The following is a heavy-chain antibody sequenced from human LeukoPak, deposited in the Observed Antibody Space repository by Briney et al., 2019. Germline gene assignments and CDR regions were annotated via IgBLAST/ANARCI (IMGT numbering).Heavy chain of an antibody. D-gene: IGHD3-10*01. J-gene: IGHJ4*02. CDR3: ARPMVRGVIIDY. V-gene: IGHV3-30*03. CDR2: ISYDGHNK. Sequence: GRSLRLSCAASGFTFSSYGIHWVRQAPGKGLEWVAVISYDGHNKFYADSVKGRFTISRDDSKNTLYLQMDSLRPEDTAVYYCARPMVRGVIIDYWGQGTLVTVSS. CDR1: GFTFSSYG.